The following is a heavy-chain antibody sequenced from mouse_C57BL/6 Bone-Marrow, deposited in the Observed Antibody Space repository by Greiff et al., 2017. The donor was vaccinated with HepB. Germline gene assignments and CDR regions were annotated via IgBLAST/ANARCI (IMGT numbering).Heavy chain of an antibody. CDR2: IDPENGDT. Sequence: VQLQQSGAELVRPGASVKLSCTASGFNIKDAYMHWVKQRPEQGLEWIGWIDPENGDTEYASKFQGKAPITADTSSNTASLQLSSLTSEDTAVYYGTTHYGNYEDYWGQGTTLTVSS. CDR1: GFNIKDAY. V-gene: IGHV14-4*01. CDR3: TTHYGNYEDY. D-gene: IGHD2-1*01. J-gene: IGHJ2*01.